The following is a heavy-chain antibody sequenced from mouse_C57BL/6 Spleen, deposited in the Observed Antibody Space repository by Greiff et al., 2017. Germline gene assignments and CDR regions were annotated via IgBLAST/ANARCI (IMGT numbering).Heavy chain of an antibody. CDR1: GYSFTGYF. V-gene: IGHV1-20*01. D-gene: IGHD2-4*01. CDR3: ARAYDYHFDS. CDR2: INPYNGDT. J-gene: IGHJ2*01. Sequence: LVKPGDSVKISCKASGYSFTGYFMNWVMQSHGKSLEWIGRINPYNGDTFYNQKFKGKATLTVDKSSSTAHMELRSLTSEDSAVYYCARAYDYHFDSWGQGTTLTVSS.